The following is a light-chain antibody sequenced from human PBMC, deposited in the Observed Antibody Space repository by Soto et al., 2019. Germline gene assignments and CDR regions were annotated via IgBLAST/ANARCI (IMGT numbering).Light chain of an antibody. CDR3: AAWDDSLSGYV. J-gene: IGLJ1*01. Sequence: QLVLTQPPSASGTPGQRVTTSCSGSSSNIGSNYVYWYQQLPGTAPKLLIYRNNQRPSGVPDRFSGSKSGTSASLAISGLRSEDEADYYCAAWDDSLSGYVFGTGTKLTVL. CDR2: RNN. V-gene: IGLV1-47*01. CDR1: SSNIGSNY.